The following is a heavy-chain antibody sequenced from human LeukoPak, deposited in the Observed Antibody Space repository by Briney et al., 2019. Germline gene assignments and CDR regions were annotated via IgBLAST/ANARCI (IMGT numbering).Heavy chain of an antibody. J-gene: IGHJ4*02. D-gene: IGHD3-22*01. CDR2: IYYSGST. Sequence: SETLSLTCTVSGGSISSYYWSWIRQPPGKGLEWIGYIYYSGSTNYNPSLKSRVTISVDTSKNQFSLKLSSVTAADTAVYYCASLDSSGYQKYFDYWGQGTLVTVSS. CDR1: GGSISSYY. CDR3: ASLDSSGYQKYFDY. V-gene: IGHV4-59*01.